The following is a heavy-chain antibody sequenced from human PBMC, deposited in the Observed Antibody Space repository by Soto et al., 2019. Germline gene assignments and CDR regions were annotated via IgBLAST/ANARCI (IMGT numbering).Heavy chain of an antibody. CDR3: TSDSYGSLGLDY. V-gene: IGHV4-31*03. CDR1: GGSISSGGYY. Sequence: QVQLQESGPELVKPSQTLSLTCTVSGGSISSGGYYWSWIRQHPGKGLEWIGYIYYSGSTYYNPSLKRRVTISVDTSKNQFSLKLSSVTAADTAVYYCTSDSYGSLGLDYWGQGTLVTVSS. J-gene: IGHJ4*02. CDR2: IYYSGST. D-gene: IGHD5-18*01.